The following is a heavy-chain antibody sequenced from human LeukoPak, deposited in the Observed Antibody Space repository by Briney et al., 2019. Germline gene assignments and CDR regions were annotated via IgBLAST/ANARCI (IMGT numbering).Heavy chain of an antibody. CDR1: GYSFTTYW. J-gene: IGHJ3*02. CDR2: IYPGDSDT. V-gene: IGHV5-51*01. Sequence: GESLKISCRGSGYSFTTYWIGWVRQMPGKGLEWMGVIYPGDSDTRYSPSFQGQVTISADKSISTAYLQWSSLKASDTAMYYCARSMGGLLNPFDIWGRGTMVTVSS. CDR3: ARSMGGLLNPFDI. D-gene: IGHD1-26*01.